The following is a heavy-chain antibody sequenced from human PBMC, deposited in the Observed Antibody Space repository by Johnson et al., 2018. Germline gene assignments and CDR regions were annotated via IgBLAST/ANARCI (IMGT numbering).Heavy chain of an antibody. CDR2: ISYDGSNK. CDR3: ARESRSGYSDPFDI. J-gene: IGHJ3*02. Sequence: QVQLVESGGGVVQPGRSLRLSCAASGFTFSSYAMHWVRQAPGKGLEWVAVISYDGSNKYYADSVKGRFTISRDNSKNTLYLQMNSLRAEDTAVYYCARESRSGYSDPFDIWGQGTMVTVSS. V-gene: IGHV3-30-3*01. D-gene: IGHD3-3*01. CDR1: GFTFSSYA.